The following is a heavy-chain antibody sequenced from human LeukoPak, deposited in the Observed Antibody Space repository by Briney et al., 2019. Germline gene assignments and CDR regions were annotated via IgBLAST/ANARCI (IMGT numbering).Heavy chain of an antibody. CDR3: ARGRPSYFVY. CDR1: GFTFSSYS. J-gene: IGHJ4*02. Sequence: PGGSLRLSCVASGFTFSSYSMNWVRQAPGKGLEWVSYITVSSSTIYYADSVKGRFTISRDNAKNSLYLQMNSRRDEDTAVYYCARGRPSYFVYWGQGTLVTVSS. V-gene: IGHV3-48*02. CDR2: ITVSSSTI.